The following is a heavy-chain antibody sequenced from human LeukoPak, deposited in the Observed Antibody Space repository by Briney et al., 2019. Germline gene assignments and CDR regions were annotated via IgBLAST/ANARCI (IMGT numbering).Heavy chain of an antibody. CDR3: VRDTSYSSGCFDY. CDR2: TYFRSRWYT. J-gene: IGHJ4*02. CDR1: GDSVSSNSAA. Sequence: SQTLSLTCAISGDSVSSNSAAWHWIRQSPSRGLECLGRTYFRSRWYTDYAVSVKSRITINADTSKNQFSLHVDSVTHEDTAVYYCVRDTSYSSGCFDYWGQGSLVTVSS. D-gene: IGHD6-19*01. V-gene: IGHV6-1*01.